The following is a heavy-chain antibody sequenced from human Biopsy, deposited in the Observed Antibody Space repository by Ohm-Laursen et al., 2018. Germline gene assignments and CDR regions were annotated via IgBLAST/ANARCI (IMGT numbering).Heavy chain of an antibody. CDR2: ITSGGSTT. CDR3: ARDVEGFYSYAMDV. D-gene: IGHD5-24*01. V-gene: IGHV3-11*01. Sequence: GSLRLSCTASGFTFSDYYMSWIRQAPGTGLEWVSYITSGGSTTDYADSVKGRFTISRDNAKSSLFLQMNSLRAEDTAVYYCARDVEGFYSYAMDVWGQGIAVTVS. J-gene: IGHJ6*02. CDR1: GFTFSDYY.